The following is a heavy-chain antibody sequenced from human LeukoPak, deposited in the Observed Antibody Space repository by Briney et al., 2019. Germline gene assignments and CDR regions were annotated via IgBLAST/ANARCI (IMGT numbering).Heavy chain of an antibody. CDR2: IWYDGSNK. CDR1: GFTFSSYG. J-gene: IGHJ4*02. D-gene: IGHD6-19*01. Sequence: GGSLRLSCAASGFTFSSYGMHWVRQAPGKGLEWVAVIWYDGSNKYYADSVKGRFTISRDNSKNTLYLQMNSLRAEDTAVHYCARDQAVLAVAGRGFDYWGQGTLVTVSS. V-gene: IGHV3-33*01. CDR3: ARDQAVLAVAGRGFDY.